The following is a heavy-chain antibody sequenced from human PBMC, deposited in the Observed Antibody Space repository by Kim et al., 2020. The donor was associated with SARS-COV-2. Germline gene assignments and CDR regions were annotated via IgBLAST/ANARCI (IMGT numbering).Heavy chain of an antibody. V-gene: IGHV4-59*10. CDR3: ARSSNGGTWFDH. Sequence: SCSPSLKDRVTMSVSTSKKQFSLKVSAVTAADAAVFYCARSSNGGTWFDHWGQGILVTVSS. D-gene: IGHD3-16*01. J-gene: IGHJ5*02.